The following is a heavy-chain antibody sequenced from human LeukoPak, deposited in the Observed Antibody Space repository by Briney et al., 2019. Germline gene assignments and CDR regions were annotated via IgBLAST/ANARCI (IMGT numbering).Heavy chain of an antibody. V-gene: IGHV4-38-2*02. Sequence: SETLSLTCTVSGYSISSGYYWGWIRQPPGKGLEWIGSISYSGSTYYNPSLKSRVTISVDTSKNQFSLKLSSVTAADTAVYYYARSSGWYRIDYWGQGTLVTVSS. D-gene: IGHD6-19*01. CDR2: ISYSGST. CDR1: GYSISSGYY. CDR3: ARSSGWYRIDY. J-gene: IGHJ4*02.